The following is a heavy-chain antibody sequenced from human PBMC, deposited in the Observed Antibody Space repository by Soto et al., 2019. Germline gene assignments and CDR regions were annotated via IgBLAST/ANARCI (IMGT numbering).Heavy chain of an antibody. D-gene: IGHD1-26*01. CDR3: ARGELRFWFDP. Sequence: QVQLQESGPGLVKPSQTLSLTCTVSGGSISSGGYYWSWIRQHPGKGLEWIGYIYYSGSTYYNPSXTXXVTISVDTSKNQFSLKLSSVTAADTAVYYCARGELRFWFDPWGQGTLVTVSS. CDR1: GGSISSGGYY. V-gene: IGHV4-31*03. CDR2: IYYSGST. J-gene: IGHJ5*02.